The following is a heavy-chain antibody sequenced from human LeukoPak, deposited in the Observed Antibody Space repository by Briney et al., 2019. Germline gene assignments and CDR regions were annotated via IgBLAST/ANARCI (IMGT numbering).Heavy chain of an antibody. V-gene: IGHV3-53*01. J-gene: IGHJ4*02. CDR2: IYSGGNT. Sequence: GGSLRLSCAASGFTVSNNYMNWVRQAPGKGLEWVSVIYSGGNTYYADSVKGRFSISRDNSKNTLYLQMNSLRAEDTAMYYCARDLKHYYDSSGSGWGQGTLVTVSS. CDR1: GFTVSNNY. CDR3: ARDLKHYYDSSGSG. D-gene: IGHD3-22*01.